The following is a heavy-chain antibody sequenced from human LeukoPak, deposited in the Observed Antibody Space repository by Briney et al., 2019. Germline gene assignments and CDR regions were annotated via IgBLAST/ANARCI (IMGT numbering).Heavy chain of an antibody. CDR1: GFTFSNYA. Sequence: GRSLRLSCAASGFTFSNYAMHWVRQAPGKGLEWVAVISFDGSDKYYADSVKGRFTISRDNSKNTLSPQMNSLTAEDTAVYYCARDRLAYWDGAYYDAFDIWGQGTLVTVSS. CDR3: ARDRLAYWDGAYYDAFDI. CDR2: ISFDGSDK. V-gene: IGHV3-30*04. J-gene: IGHJ3*02. D-gene: IGHD1-26*01.